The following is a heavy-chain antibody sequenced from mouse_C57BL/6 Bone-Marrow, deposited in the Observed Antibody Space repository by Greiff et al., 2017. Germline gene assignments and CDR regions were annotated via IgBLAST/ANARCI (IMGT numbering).Heavy chain of an antibody. D-gene: IGHD1-1*01. V-gene: IGHV5-9*01. CDR3: ARPDYYGRYAMDY. CDR1: GFTFSSYT. Sequence: EVQVVESGGGLVKPGGSLKLSCAASGFTFSSYTMSWVRQTPEKRLEWVATISGGGGNTYYPDSVKGRFTISRDNAKNTLYLQMSSLRSEDTALYYCARPDYYGRYAMDYWGQGTSVTVSS. J-gene: IGHJ4*01. CDR2: ISGGGGNT.